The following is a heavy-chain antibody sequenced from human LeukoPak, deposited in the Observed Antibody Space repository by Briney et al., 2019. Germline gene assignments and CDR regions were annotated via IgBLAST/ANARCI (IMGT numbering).Heavy chain of an antibody. J-gene: IGHJ4*02. Sequence: GGSLRLSCAASGFTFSSYSMNWVRQAPGKGLEWVSSISSSSSYIYYADSVKGRFTISRDNSKNTLYLQMNSLRAEDTAVYYCAKDLEYQLLGFDYWGQGTLVTVSS. V-gene: IGHV3-21*01. CDR3: AKDLEYQLLGFDY. CDR1: GFTFSSYS. D-gene: IGHD2-2*01. CDR2: ISSSSSYI.